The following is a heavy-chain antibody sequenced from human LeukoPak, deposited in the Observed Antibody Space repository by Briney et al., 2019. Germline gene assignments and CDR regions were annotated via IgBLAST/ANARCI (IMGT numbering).Heavy chain of an antibody. J-gene: IGHJ1*01. CDR1: GFTFSDYY. V-gene: IGHV3-11*01. CDR2: ISSSGSTI. D-gene: IGHD2-21*02. Sequence: GGSLRLSCAASGFTFSDYYMSWIRQAPGKGLEWVSYISSSGSTIYYADSVKGRFTISRDNAKNSLYLQMNSLRAEDTALYYCAKSVVVTANPGYFQHWGQGTLVTVSS. CDR3: AKSVVVTANPGYFQH.